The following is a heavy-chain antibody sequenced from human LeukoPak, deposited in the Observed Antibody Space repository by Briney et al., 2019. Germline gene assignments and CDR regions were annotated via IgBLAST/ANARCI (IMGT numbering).Heavy chain of an antibody. CDR2: ISGSGGST. CDR3: TFRGYGSSWYTLGY. V-gene: IGHV3-23*01. CDR1: GFTFSSYA. Sequence: PGGSLRLSCAASGFTFSSYAMSWVRQAPGKGLEWVSAISGSGGSTYYADSVKGRFTISRDNSKNTLYLQMNSLRAEDTAVYYCTFRGYGSSWYTLGYWGQGTLVTVSS. D-gene: IGHD6-13*01. J-gene: IGHJ4*02.